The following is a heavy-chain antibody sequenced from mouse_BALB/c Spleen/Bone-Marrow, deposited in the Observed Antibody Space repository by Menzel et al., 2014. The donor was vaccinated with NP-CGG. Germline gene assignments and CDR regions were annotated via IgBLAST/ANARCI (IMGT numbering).Heavy chain of an antibody. Sequence: QVQLQQPGAELVGPGSSVKISCKASGYTFTNFWMNWVKQRPGQGLEWIGQIHPGDGDTNNNGKLKGKATLTTDKSSSTAYMQLSSLSSEDSAVYFCARVYYGNLDYWGQGTTLTVSS. V-gene: IGHV1-80*01. D-gene: IGHD2-1*01. J-gene: IGHJ2*01. CDR2: IHPGDGDT. CDR3: ARVYYGNLDY. CDR1: GYTFTNFW.